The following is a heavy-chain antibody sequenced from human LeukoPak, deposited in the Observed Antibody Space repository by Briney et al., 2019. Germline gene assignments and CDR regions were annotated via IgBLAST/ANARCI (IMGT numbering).Heavy chain of an antibody. J-gene: IGHJ4*02. Sequence: PGGSLRLPCAASGFTFSSYWMSWVRQAPGKGLEWVANIKQDGSEKYYVDSVKGRFTISRDNAKNSLYLQMNSLRAEDTAVYYCARETAAGTVDYWGQGTLVTVSS. CDR2: IKQDGSEK. D-gene: IGHD6-13*01. CDR3: ARETAAGTVDY. CDR1: GFTFSSYW. V-gene: IGHV3-7*01.